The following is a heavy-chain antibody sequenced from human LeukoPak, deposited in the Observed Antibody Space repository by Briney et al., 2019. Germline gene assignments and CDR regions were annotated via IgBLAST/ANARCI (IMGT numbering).Heavy chain of an antibody. J-gene: IGHJ5*02. CDR3: AKGAYYYDSSGYYLA. D-gene: IGHD3-22*01. CDR1: GLTFSSYA. CDR2: ISGSGGST. V-gene: IGHV3-23*01. Sequence: GGSLRLSCAASGLTFSSYAMSWVRQAPGKGLEWVSAISGSGGSTYYADSVKGRFTISRDNSKNTLYLQMNSLRAEDTAVYYCAKGAYYYDSSGYYLAWGQGTLVTVSS.